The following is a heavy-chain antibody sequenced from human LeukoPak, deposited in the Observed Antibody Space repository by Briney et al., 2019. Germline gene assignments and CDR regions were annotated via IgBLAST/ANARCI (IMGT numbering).Heavy chain of an antibody. Sequence: PSETLSLTCAVYGGSFSGYYWSWIRQPPGKGLEWIGEINHSGSTNYNPSLKSRVTISVDTSKNQFSLKLSSVTAADTAVYYCAKDGHILTGYQRPDGFDIWGQGTTVTVSS. J-gene: IGHJ3*02. CDR1: GGSFSGYY. CDR2: INHSGST. V-gene: IGHV4-34*01. CDR3: AKDGHILTGYQRPDGFDI. D-gene: IGHD3-9*01.